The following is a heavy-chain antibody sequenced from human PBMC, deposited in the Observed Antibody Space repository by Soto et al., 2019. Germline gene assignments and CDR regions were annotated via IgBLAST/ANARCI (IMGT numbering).Heavy chain of an antibody. CDR3: ASFHTQRTYSPQNYGMDV. Sequence: QVQLQQWGAGLLKPSETLSLTCAVYGGSFSGYYWSWIRQPPGKGPEWIGEINHSGSTNYNPSLKSRVTISVDTSKNQFSLKLSSVTAADTAVYYCASFHTQRTYSPQNYGMDVWGQGTTVTVSS. J-gene: IGHJ6*02. CDR1: GGSFSGYY. CDR2: INHSGST. D-gene: IGHD5-18*01. V-gene: IGHV4-34*01.